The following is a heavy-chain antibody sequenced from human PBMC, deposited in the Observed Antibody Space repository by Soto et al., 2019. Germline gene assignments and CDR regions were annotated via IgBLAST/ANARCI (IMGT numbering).Heavy chain of an antibody. D-gene: IGHD2-2*01. CDR3: ARDLGYCRSTSCPNDY. Sequence: ASVKVSCTASGYTFTGYYMHWVRPAPGRGLEWMGWLNPNSGGTNYPQKFQGRVTMTRDTSSSTAYMELSWLRSDDTVVYYCARDLGYCRSTSCPNDYWGQGTLVTVSS. V-gene: IGHV1-2*02. CDR2: LNPNSGGT. CDR1: GYTFTGYY. J-gene: IGHJ4*02.